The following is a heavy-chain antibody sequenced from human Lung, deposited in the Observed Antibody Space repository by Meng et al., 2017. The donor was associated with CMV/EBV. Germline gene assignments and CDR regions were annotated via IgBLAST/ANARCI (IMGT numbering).Heavy chain of an antibody. Sequence: SXTXSLXCTVSGGSISSYYWSWIRQPPGKGLEWIGYIYYSGSTNYNPSLKSRVTISVDTSKNQFSLKLSSVTAADTAVYYRARLYSSSWFLPSGMDVWGQGTTVTVSS. CDR3: ARLYSSSWFLPSGMDV. D-gene: IGHD6-13*01. CDR2: IYYSGST. J-gene: IGHJ6*02. V-gene: IGHV4-59*01. CDR1: GGSISSYY.